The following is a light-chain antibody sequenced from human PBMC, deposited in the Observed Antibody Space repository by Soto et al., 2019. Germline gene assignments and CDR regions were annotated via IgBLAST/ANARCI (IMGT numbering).Light chain of an antibody. CDR3: QQYGSSPRT. V-gene: IGKV3-20*01. Sequence: EIVLTRSPGTLSLSPGERATLSCRASQSVSSSFLAWYQQKPGQAPRLLIYGASSRATGIPDRFSGSGSGTDFTLTISRLEPEDFAVYYCQQYGSSPRTFGQGTKVEIK. CDR1: QSVSSSF. J-gene: IGKJ1*01. CDR2: GAS.